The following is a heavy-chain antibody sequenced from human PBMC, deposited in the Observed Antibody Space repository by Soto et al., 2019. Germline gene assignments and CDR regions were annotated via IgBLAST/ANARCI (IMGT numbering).Heavy chain of an antibody. CDR2: IYYSGST. V-gene: IGHV4-59*01. J-gene: IGHJ4*02. CDR1: GGSISSYY. D-gene: IGHD3-10*01. Sequence: SETLSLTCTVSGGSISSYYWSWIRQPPGKGLEWIGYIYYSGSTNYNPSLKSRVTISVDTSKNQFSLKLSSVTAADTAVYYCARGYGSGSYYIFPFDYWGQGTLVTVS. CDR3: ARGYGSGSYYIFPFDY.